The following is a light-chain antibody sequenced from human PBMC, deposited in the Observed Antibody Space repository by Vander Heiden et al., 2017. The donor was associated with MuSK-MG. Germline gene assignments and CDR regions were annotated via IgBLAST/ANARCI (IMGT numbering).Light chain of an antibody. Sequence: QSALTQPPSASGSPGQSVTISCTGASSDVGFYKYVSWYQQHPGKAPKLMMCEVTKRPSGVPDRFSGSKSGNTASLTVSGLQAEDEADYYCSSYAGNNVVFGGGTKL. CDR3: SSYAGNNVV. CDR1: SSDVGFYKY. CDR2: EVT. J-gene: IGLJ2*01. V-gene: IGLV2-8*01.